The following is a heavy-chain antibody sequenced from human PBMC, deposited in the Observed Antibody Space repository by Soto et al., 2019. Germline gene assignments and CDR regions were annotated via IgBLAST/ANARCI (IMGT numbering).Heavy chain of an antibody. V-gene: IGHV4-30-2*01. D-gene: IGHD4-4*01. CDR1: GGSIGSGGYS. CDR2: IYHSGST. J-gene: IGHJ5*02. CDR3: ARGHDYNKQELDP. Sequence: SETLSLTCAVSGGSIGSGGYSWSWIGQQPGKGLEWIGYIYHSGSTYYNPSLKSRVTISLDRSKNQFSLKLSSVTAADTAVYYCARGHDYNKQELDPWGQGTLVTVSS.